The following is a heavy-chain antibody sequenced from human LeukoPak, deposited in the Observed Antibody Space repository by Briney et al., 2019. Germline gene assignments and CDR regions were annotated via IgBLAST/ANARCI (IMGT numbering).Heavy chain of an antibody. Sequence: PSETLSLTCAVSGGSISSSNWWSWVRQPPGKGLEWIGEIYHSGSTNYNPSLKSRVTISVDKSKNQFSLKLSSVTAADTAVYYCARDCSESIAAAGQNWFDPWGQGTLVTVSS. CDR2: IYHSGST. D-gene: IGHD6-13*01. CDR1: GGSISSSNW. J-gene: IGHJ5*02. V-gene: IGHV4-4*02. CDR3: ARDCSESIAAAGQNWFDP.